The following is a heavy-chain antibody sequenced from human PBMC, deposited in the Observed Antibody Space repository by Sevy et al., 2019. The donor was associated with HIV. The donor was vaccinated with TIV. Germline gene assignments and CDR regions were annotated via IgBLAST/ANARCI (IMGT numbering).Heavy chain of an antibody. V-gene: IGHV1-69*13. J-gene: IGHJ3*02. CDR2: IIPIFGTA. CDR3: AREEDGSGTNDAFDI. D-gene: IGHD3-10*01. Sequence: ASVKFSCKASGGTFSSYAISWVRQAPGQGLEWMGRIIPIFGTANYAQKFQGRVTITADESTSTAYMELSSLRSEDTAVYYCAREEDGSGTNDAFDIWGQGTMVTVSS. CDR1: GGTFSSYA.